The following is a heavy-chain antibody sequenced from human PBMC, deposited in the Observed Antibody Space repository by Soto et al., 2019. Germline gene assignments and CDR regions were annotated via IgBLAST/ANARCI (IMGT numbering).Heavy chain of an antibody. J-gene: IGHJ4*02. CDR2: ISAYNGNT. CDR3: ARGHLITLAPGFDY. V-gene: IGHV1-18*01. Sequence: QVQLVQSGAEVKKPGASVKVSCKTSGYSFTSYGISWVRQAPGQGLEWMGWISAYNGNTNYPQKLQGRVTMTTDTTTSTAYMELRSLTSDDTAVYFCARGHLITLAPGFDYWGQGTLVTVSS. D-gene: IGHD3-10*01. CDR1: GYSFTSYG.